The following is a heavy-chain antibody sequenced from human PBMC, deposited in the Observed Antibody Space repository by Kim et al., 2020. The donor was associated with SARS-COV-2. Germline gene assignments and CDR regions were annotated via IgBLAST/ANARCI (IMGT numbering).Heavy chain of an antibody. CDR1: GFTFDDYA. J-gene: IGHJ4*02. V-gene: IGHV3-9*01. Sequence: GGSLRLSCAASGFTFDDYAMHWVRQAPGKGLEWVSGISWNSGSIGYADSVKGRFTISRDNAKNSLYLQMNSLRAEDTALYYCAKNGYSSGWYTDWGQGTLVTVSS. CDR3: AKNGYSSGWYTD. D-gene: IGHD6-19*01. CDR2: ISWNSGSI.